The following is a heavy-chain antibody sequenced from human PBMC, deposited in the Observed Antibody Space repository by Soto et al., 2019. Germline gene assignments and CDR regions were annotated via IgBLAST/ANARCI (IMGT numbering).Heavy chain of an antibody. V-gene: IGHV1-8*01. CDR1: GYTFTSYD. CDR2: MNPNSGNT. D-gene: IGHD1-1*01. CDR3: ARERPGTTSMDV. J-gene: IGHJ6*02. Sequence: QVQLVQSGAEVKKPGASVKVSCKASGYTFTSYDINWVRQATGQGLEWMGWMNPNSGNTGYAQKFQGRVTMTTNTSRSTAYMELSSLRSEDPAVYYCARERPGTTSMDVWGQGTTVTVSS.